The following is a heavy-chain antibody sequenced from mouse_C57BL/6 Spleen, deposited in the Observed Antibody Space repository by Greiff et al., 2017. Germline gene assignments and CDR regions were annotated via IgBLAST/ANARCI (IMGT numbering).Heavy chain of an antibody. CDR2: IYPSDSET. D-gene: IGHD3-2*02. Sequence: QVQLKQPGAELVRPGSSVKLSCKASGYTFTSYWMDWVKQRPGQGLEWIGNIYPSDSETHYNQKFKDKATLTVDKSSRTAYMQLSSLTSEDSAVYYCARASSGSLMDYWGQGT. CDR1: GYTFTSYW. J-gene: IGHJ4*01. V-gene: IGHV1-61*01. CDR3: ARASSGSLMDY.